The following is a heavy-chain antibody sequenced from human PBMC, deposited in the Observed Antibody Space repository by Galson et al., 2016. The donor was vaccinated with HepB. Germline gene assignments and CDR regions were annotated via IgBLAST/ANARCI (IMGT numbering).Heavy chain of an antibody. CDR3: ARDDATDGPIMLDY. CDR1: GYSFKTYG. Sequence: SVKVSCKASGYSFKTYGIHWVRQAPGQRPEWMGWINDGDGSTLHSQRFQGRVTFTRDTSASTAYMELSSLIFEETAVSLCARDDATDGPIMLDYWGQGTLVTFSS. J-gene: IGHJ4*02. V-gene: IGHV1-3*01. CDR2: INDGDGST. D-gene: IGHD1-14*01.